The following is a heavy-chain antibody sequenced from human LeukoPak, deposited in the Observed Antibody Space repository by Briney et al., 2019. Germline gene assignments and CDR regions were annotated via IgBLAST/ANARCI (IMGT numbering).Heavy chain of an antibody. D-gene: IGHD3-22*01. J-gene: IGHJ4*02. CDR1: GGSFSGYY. CDR2: INHSGST. Sequence: PSETLSLTCAVYGGSFSGYYWSWLRQPPGKGLEWIGEINHSGSTNYNPSLESRVTISVDTSKNQFSLKLSSVTAADTAVYYCARGFPHYDSSGYYYWGQGTLVTVSS. CDR3: ARGFPHYDSSGYYY. V-gene: IGHV4-34*01.